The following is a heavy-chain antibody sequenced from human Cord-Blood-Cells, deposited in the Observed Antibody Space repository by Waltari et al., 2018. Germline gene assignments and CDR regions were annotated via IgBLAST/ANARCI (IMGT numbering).Heavy chain of an antibody. CDR1: GYTSSGYY. D-gene: IGHD1-26*01. CDR2: INPNSGGT. Sequence: QAQLVQSGAEVKKPGASVKVSCTASGYTSSGYYMPWVRQAPGQGLEWMGWINPNSGGTNYAQKLQGRVTMTRDTSISTAYMELSRLRSDDTAVYYCARDTLGGSGSYFDYWGQGTLVTVSS. CDR3: ARDTLGGSGSYFDY. J-gene: IGHJ4*02. V-gene: IGHV1-2*02.